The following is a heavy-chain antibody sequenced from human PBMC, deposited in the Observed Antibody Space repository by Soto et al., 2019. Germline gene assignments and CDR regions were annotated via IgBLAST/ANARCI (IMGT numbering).Heavy chain of an antibody. V-gene: IGHV3-15*07. Sequence: GGSLRLSCAASGFTFSNAWMNWVRQAPGKGLEWVGRIKSKTDGGTTDYAAPVKGRFTISRDDSKNTLYLQMNSLKTEDTAVYYCTTIYDYVWGSYRPKYYYYGMDVWGQGTTVTVS. J-gene: IGHJ6*02. CDR1: GFTFSNAW. CDR3: TTIYDYVWGSYRPKYYYYGMDV. D-gene: IGHD3-16*02. CDR2: IKSKTDGGTT.